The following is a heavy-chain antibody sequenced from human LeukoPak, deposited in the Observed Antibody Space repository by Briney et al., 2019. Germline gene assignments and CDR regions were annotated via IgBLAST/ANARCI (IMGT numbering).Heavy chain of an antibody. CDR1: GFTFSSYS. D-gene: IGHD6-13*01. Sequence: KSGGSLRLSCAASGFTFSSYSMNWVRQAPGKGLEWVSSISSSSSYIYYADSVKGRFTISRDNAKNSLYLQMNSLRAEDTAVYYCATLGSIAAAGSNGMDVWGQGTTVTVSS. V-gene: IGHV3-21*01. CDR3: ATLGSIAAAGSNGMDV. CDR2: ISSSSSYI. J-gene: IGHJ6*02.